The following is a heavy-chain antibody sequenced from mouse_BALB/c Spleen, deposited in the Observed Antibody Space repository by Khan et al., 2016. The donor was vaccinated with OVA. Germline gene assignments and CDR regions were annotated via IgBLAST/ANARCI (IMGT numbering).Heavy chain of an antibody. J-gene: IGHJ4*01. V-gene: IGHV9-3-1*01. D-gene: IGHD3-3*01. CDR3: ARWGRRSMDY. CDR2: IYTYTGEP. Sequence: QIQLVQSGPDLKKPGETVKISCKASGYTFTNYGINWVKQAPGKGLKWMGWIYTYTGEPTYADDFKGRFAFSLETSDSIAYLQINNHKNEDTATYCCARWGRRSMDYWGQGTSVTVSS. CDR1: GYTFTNYG.